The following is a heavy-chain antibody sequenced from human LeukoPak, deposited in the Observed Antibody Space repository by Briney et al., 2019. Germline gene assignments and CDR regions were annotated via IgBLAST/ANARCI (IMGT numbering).Heavy chain of an antibody. Sequence: PGGTLRLSCAPSGVTFSSYGMHSVPQAPGNGLEEVAFIRYDGSNKYYADSVKGRFTISRDNSKNTLYLQMNSLRAEDTAVYYCASMEWLRQWFDYWGQGTLVTVSS. CDR1: GVTFSSYG. CDR2: IRYDGSNK. D-gene: IGHD5-12*01. J-gene: IGHJ4*02. CDR3: ASMEWLRQWFDY. V-gene: IGHV3-30*02.